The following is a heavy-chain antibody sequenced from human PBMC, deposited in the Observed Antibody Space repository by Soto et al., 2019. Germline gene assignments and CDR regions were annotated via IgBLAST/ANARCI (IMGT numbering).Heavy chain of an antibody. Sequence: GGSLRLSCAASGFTFSSYSMNWVRQAPGKGLEWVSYISSSSSTIYYADSVKGRFTNSRDNAKNSLYLQMNSLRDEDTAVYYCARVKPHNWNDEGGMDVWGQGTTVTVSS. CDR1: GFTFSSYS. V-gene: IGHV3-48*02. CDR3: ARVKPHNWNDEGGMDV. CDR2: ISSSSSTI. D-gene: IGHD1-1*01. J-gene: IGHJ6*02.